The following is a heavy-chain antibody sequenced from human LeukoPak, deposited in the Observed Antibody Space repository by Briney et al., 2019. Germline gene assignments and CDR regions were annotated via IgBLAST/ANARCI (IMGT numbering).Heavy chain of an antibody. V-gene: IGHV1-69*13. CDR1: GGTFSSYA. CDR2: IIPIFGTA. Sequence: SVKVSCKASGGTFSSYAISWVRQAPGQGLERMGGIIPIFGTANYAQKFQGRVTITADESTSTAYMELSSLRSEDTAVYYCARDRLKIAAAGNTYFDYWGQGTLVTVSS. D-gene: IGHD6-13*01. CDR3: ARDRLKIAAAGNTYFDY. J-gene: IGHJ4*02.